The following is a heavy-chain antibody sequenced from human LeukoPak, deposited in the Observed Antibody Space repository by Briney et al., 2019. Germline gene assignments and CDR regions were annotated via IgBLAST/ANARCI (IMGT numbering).Heavy chain of an antibody. V-gene: IGHV3-13*01. CDR3: ARVFAAAGTGAFAI. J-gene: IGHJ3*02. CDR1: GFTFSSFD. D-gene: IGHD6-13*01. Sequence: GGSLRLSCAASGFTFSSFDMHRVRQATGKGLEWVSAIGTAGDTYYPGCVKGRFTVSREHAKNSLYLQMNSLRAGDRAVYYCARVFAAAGTGAFAIGGEGTMVTV. CDR2: IGTAGDT.